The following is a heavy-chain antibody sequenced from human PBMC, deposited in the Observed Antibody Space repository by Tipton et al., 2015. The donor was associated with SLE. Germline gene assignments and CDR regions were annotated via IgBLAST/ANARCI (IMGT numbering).Heavy chain of an antibody. J-gene: IGHJ3*02. CDR3: ARLGGPDGLIVVEGAFDI. D-gene: IGHD2-2*01. V-gene: IGHV1-18*01. CDR2: ISAYNGKT. Sequence: QLVQSGAEVKNPGAPVKVSCKASGYTFTSYGISWVRQAPGQGLEWMGWISAYNGKTNYAQKLQGRVTMTTDTSTSTAYMELRILRSDDTAVYYCARLGGPDGLIVVEGAFDIWGQGTMVTVSS. CDR1: GYTFTSYG.